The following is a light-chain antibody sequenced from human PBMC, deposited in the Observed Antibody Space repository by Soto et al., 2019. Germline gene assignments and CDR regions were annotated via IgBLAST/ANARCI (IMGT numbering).Light chain of an antibody. Sequence: AIQLAQSPSTLSASAGDRVTITCRASEGISNALAWYQHKPGEAPKVLMYAASTLKSGVPSRFSGSGSRTEFTLTISSLQPEDSATYYCQQFNTFPFTFGQGTKLEI. J-gene: IGKJ2*01. V-gene: IGKV1-13*02. CDR2: AAS. CDR1: EGISNA. CDR3: QQFNTFPFT.